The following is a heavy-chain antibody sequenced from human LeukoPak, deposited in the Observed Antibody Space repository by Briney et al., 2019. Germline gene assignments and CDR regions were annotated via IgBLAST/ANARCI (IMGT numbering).Heavy chain of an antibody. V-gene: IGHV4-30-2*01. CDR3: ARGQYQLPVLFDY. CDR2: IYHSGTT. Sequence: PSETLSLTCSVSGVSISSDGYYWSWIRQPPGKGLEWIGYIYHSGTTYYNPSLKSRVTISVDRSKNQFSLKLSSVTAADTAVYYCARGQYQLPVLFDYWGQGTLVTVSS. CDR1: GVSISSDGYY. J-gene: IGHJ4*02. D-gene: IGHD2-2*01.